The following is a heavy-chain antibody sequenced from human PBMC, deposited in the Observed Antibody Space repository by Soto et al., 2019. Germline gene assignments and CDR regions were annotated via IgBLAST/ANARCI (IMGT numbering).Heavy chain of an antibody. V-gene: IGHV1-69*01. D-gene: IGHD1-1*01. CDR3: ARVGKGEMSTIEEY. J-gene: IGHJ4*02. Sequence: CKARRGSFRCYSISWVRQDTGKGLEWMGGIIPIFGTANYAQKFQGRVTITAGESTSTAYMELSSLRSEDTAVYYCARVGKGEMSTIEEYWGKGSLVTGSS. CDR1: RGSFRCYS. CDR2: IIPIFGTA.